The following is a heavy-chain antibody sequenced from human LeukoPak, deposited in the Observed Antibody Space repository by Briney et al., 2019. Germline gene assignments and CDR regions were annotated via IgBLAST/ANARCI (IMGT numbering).Heavy chain of an antibody. J-gene: IGHJ4*02. Sequence: GESLRISCEGAGYKFVSNWISWVRQMPGKGLEWMGSIDPSDSYTKYSPSFLGHVTLSVDQSTTTAYLQWSSLKASDTAVYYCARLGDERSVAGTNFDFWGQGALVTVSS. D-gene: IGHD6-19*01. V-gene: IGHV5-10-1*01. CDR3: ARLGDERSVAGTNFDF. CDR1: GYKFVSNW. CDR2: IDPSDSYT.